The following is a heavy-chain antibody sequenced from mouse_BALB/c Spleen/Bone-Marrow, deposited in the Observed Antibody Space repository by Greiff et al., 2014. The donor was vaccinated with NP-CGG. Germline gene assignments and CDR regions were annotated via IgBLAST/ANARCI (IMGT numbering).Heavy chain of an antibody. V-gene: IGHV3-2*02. CDR3: AKTGTRYYFDY. J-gene: IGHJ2*01. Sequence: VQLQQSGPGLVKPSQSLSLTCTVTGYSTTSDYAWNWIRQFPGNELEWMGYISYSGTTSYNPSLKSRISITRDTSKNQFFLQLNSVTTEDTATYYCAKTGTRYYFDYWGQGTTLTVSS. D-gene: IGHD4-1*01. CDR1: GYSTTSDYA. CDR2: ISYSGTT.